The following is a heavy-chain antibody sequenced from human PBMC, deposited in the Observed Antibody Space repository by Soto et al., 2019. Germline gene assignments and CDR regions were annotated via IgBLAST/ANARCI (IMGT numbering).Heavy chain of an antibody. CDR1: GGSFSGYY. J-gene: IGHJ5*02. CDR3: ARELELNWFDP. D-gene: IGHD1-7*01. Sequence: PSETLSLTCTVYGGSFSGYYWTWIRQPPGMGLEWIGEINHSGSTNYNPSLKSRVTISVDTSKNQFSLKLSSVTAADTAMYYCARELELNWFDPWGQGTLVTVSS. CDR2: INHSGST. V-gene: IGHV4-34*01.